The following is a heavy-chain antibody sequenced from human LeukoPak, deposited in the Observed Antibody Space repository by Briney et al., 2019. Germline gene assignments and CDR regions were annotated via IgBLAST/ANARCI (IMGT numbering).Heavy chain of an antibody. V-gene: IGHV3-48*01. CDR1: GFTFSSYE. CDR3: ARDLDFDY. CDR2: ISSSSSTI. D-gene: IGHD3-16*01. Sequence: AGGSLRLSCAASGFTFSSYEMNWVRQAPGKGLEWVSYISSSSSTIYYADSVKGRFTISRDNAKNSLYLQMNSLRAEDTAVYYCARDLDFDYWGQGTLVTVSS. J-gene: IGHJ4*02.